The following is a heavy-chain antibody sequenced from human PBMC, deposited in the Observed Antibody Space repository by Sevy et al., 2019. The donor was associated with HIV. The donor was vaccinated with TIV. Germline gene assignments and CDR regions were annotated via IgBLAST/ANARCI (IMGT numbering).Heavy chain of an antibody. J-gene: IGHJ4*02. CDR1: GFTFSSYG. V-gene: IGHV3-33*01. CDR3: AMNYYDSSGSSFFFDY. D-gene: IGHD3-22*01. CDR2: IWYDGSNK. Sequence: GGSLRLSCAASGFTFSSYGMHWVRQAPGKGLEWVAVIWYDGSNKYYADSVKGRFTITRDNSKNTLYLQMNSQRAEDTDVYYCAMNYYDSSGSSFFFDYWGQGTLVTVSS.